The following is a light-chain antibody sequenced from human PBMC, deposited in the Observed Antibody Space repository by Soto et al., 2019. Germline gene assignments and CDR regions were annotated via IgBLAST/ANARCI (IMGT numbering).Light chain of an antibody. J-gene: IGKJ4*01. V-gene: IGKV3-11*01. CDR3: QQRSNWPLT. CDR1: QSVSSN. CDR2: DAS. Sequence: EVVLTQSPATLSLSPGERATLSCWASQSVSSNLAWYQQKPGQAPRLLIYDASTRATGIPARFSGSGSGTDFTLTISSLEPEDFAVYYCQQRSNWPLTFGGGTKVEI.